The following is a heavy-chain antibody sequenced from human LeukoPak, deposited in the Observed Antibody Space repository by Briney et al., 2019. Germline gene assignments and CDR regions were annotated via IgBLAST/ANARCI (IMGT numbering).Heavy chain of an antibody. D-gene: IGHD5-18*01. CDR2: IYYSGST. Sequence: PSETLSLTCTVPGGSISSYYWSWVRQPPAKGLEWIGSIYYSGSTYYNPSLKSRVTISVDTSKNQFSLKLSSVTAADTAVYYCARPGDTAMVTYFDHWGQGTLVTVSS. CDR3: ARPGDTAMVTYFDH. J-gene: IGHJ4*02. CDR1: GGSISSYY. V-gene: IGHV4-39*01.